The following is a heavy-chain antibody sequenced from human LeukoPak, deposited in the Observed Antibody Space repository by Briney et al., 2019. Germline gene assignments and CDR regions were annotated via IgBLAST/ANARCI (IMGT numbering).Heavy chain of an antibody. J-gene: IGHJ4*02. CDR3: AKEGIAVAGTRSDPYYFDY. Sequence: GGSLRLSCAASGFTFSSYEMNWVRQAPGKGLEWVSYISSSGSTIYYADSVKGRFTISRDNSKNSLYLQMNSLRTEDTALYYCAKEGIAVAGTRSDPYYFDYWGQGTLVTVSS. CDR1: GFTFSSYE. V-gene: IGHV3-48*03. D-gene: IGHD6-19*01. CDR2: ISSSGSTI.